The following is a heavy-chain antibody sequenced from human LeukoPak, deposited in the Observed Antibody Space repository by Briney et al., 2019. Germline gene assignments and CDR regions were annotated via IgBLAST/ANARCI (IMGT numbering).Heavy chain of an antibody. CDR3: ARGATYYDILTGSIDSNWFDP. CDR2: MNPNSSNT. D-gene: IGHD3-9*01. V-gene: IGHV1-8*01. Sequence: GASVKVSCKASGYTFTSYDINWVRQATGQGLEWMGWMNPNSSNTGYAQKFQGRVTMTRNTSISTAYMELSSLRSEDTAVYYCARGATYYDILTGSIDSNWFDPWGQGTLVTVSS. CDR1: GYTFTSYD. J-gene: IGHJ5*02.